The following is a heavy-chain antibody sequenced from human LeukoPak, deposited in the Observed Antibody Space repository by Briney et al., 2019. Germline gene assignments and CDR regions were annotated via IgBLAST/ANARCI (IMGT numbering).Heavy chain of an antibody. Sequence: SETLSLTCTVAGGSISSYYWSWIRQPPGKGLEWIGEINHSGSTNYNPSLKSRVTISVDTSKNQFSLKLSSVTAADTAVYYCARHPFYWFGESPGAFDIWGQGTMVTVSS. CDR1: GGSISSYY. V-gene: IGHV4-34*01. CDR3: ARHPFYWFGESPGAFDI. D-gene: IGHD3-10*01. J-gene: IGHJ3*02. CDR2: INHSGST.